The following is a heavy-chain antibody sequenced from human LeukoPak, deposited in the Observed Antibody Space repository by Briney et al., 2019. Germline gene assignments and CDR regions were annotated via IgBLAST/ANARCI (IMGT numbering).Heavy chain of an antibody. V-gene: IGHV1-8*03. Sequence: ASVKVSCKASGYTFTSYDINWVRQATGQGLEWMGWMNPNSGNTGYAQKFQGRVTITRNTSISTAYMELRSLRSDDTAVYYCARVGSSFWSGYYTDGHYFDYWGQGTLVTVSS. J-gene: IGHJ4*02. CDR3: ARVGSSFWSGYYTDGHYFDY. CDR1: GYTFTSYD. CDR2: MNPNSGNT. D-gene: IGHD3-3*01.